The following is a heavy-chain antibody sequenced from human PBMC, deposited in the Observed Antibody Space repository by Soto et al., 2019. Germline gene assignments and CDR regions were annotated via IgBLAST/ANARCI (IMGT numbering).Heavy chain of an antibody. J-gene: IGHJ4*02. V-gene: IGHV4-4*02. CDR3: VRMSVVGYFDY. Sequence: SETLSLTCTVSGASIIGSDWWSWVRQTPEKGLEWIGEIFHSGTTNYHPSLKSRVTISQDKSKNQFSLNLTSVTAADTAVYSRVRMSVVGYFDYWGRGSLVTVSS. D-gene: IGHD3-22*01. CDR2: IFHSGTT. CDR1: GASIIGSDW.